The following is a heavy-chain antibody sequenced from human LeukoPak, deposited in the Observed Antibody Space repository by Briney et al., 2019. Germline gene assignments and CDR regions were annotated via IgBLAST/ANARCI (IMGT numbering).Heavy chain of an antibody. V-gene: IGHV3-30*18. CDR1: GFTFSSYG. CDR2: ISYDGSNK. J-gene: IGHJ6*02. CDR3: AKLSLSDYGDYVSGHPWDYYYGMDV. D-gene: IGHD4-17*01. Sequence: GRSLRLSCAASGFTFSSYGMHWVRQAPGKGLEWVAVISYDGSNKYYADSVKGRFTISRDNSKNTLYLQMNSLRAEDTVVYYCAKLSLSDYGDYVSGHPWDYYYGMDVWGQGTTVTVSS.